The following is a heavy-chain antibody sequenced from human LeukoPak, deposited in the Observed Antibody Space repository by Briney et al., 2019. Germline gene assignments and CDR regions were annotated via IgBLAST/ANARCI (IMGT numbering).Heavy chain of an antibody. J-gene: IGHJ4*02. CDR2: ISSSSSYI. D-gene: IGHD3-9*01. V-gene: IGHV3-21*01. Sequence: GGSLRLSCAASGFTFSSYSMNWVRQAPGKGLEWVSSISSSSSYIYYADSLKGRFTISRDNAKNSLYLQMNSLRVEDTAVYYCARGPYNDILTGYFFDYWGQGTLVTVSS. CDR3: ARGPYNDILTGYFFDY. CDR1: GFTFSSYS.